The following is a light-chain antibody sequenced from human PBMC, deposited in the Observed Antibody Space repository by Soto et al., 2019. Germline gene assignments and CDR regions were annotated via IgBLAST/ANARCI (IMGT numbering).Light chain of an antibody. CDR1: QDISHY. CDR2: DAF. J-gene: IGKJ1*01. Sequence: EIQMTQSPSSLSASAGDRVTITCQASQDISHYLNWYQQKPGKAPKLLIDDAFNLETGVPSRFSGSGSGTDFTFTISSLQPEDIATYYCQQYDSFPRTFGQGTKVDIK. CDR3: QQYDSFPRT. V-gene: IGKV1-33*01.